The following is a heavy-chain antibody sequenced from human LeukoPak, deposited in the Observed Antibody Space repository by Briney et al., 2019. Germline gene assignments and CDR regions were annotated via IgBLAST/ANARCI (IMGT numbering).Heavy chain of an antibody. V-gene: IGHV3-33*06. CDR3: AKDLAKGFYDFWSGYPYMGDAFDI. J-gene: IGHJ3*02. D-gene: IGHD3-3*01. Sequence: GGSLRLSCAASGFTFSSYGMHWVRQAPGKGLEWVAVIWYDGSNKYYADSVKGRFTISRDNSKNTLYLQMNSLRAEDTAVYYCAKDLAKGFYDFWSGYPYMGDAFDIWGQGTMVTVSS. CDR1: GFTFSSYG. CDR2: IWYDGSNK.